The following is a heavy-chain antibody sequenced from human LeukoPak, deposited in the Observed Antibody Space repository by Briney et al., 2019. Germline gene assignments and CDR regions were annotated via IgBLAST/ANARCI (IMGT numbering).Heavy chain of an antibody. CDR1: GFTVRSNY. Sequence: GGSLRLSCAASGFTVRSNYMSWVRQAPGKGLEWVSAISGSGGSTYYADSVKGRFTISRDNSKNTLYLQMNSLRAEDTAVYYCAKDLGWPRLGELWSEGFDYWGQGTLVTVSS. CDR2: ISGSGGST. V-gene: IGHV3-23*01. J-gene: IGHJ4*02. D-gene: IGHD3-10*01. CDR3: AKDLGWPRLGELWSEGFDY.